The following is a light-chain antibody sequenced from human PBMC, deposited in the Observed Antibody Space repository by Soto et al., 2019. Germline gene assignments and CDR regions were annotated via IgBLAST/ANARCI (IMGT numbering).Light chain of an antibody. CDR1: SSDVGSYNY. Sequence: QSALAQPASVSGSPGQSVTISCTGTSSDVGSYNYVSWYQQHPGKAPKLMIYEVSDRPSGISSRFSGSKSGNTASLTISGLQAEDEADYYCSSYTTRTTLYVFGTGTKVTVL. V-gene: IGLV2-14*01. CDR2: EVS. J-gene: IGLJ1*01. CDR3: SSYTTRTTLYV.